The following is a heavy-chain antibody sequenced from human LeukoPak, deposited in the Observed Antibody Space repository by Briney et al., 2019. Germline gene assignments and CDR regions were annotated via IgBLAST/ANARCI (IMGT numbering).Heavy chain of an antibody. CDR3: ARARAVAGTRSYWFDP. CDR2: ISSSGSTI. D-gene: IGHD6-19*01. V-gene: IGHV3-11*01. CDR1: GFTVSGDY. J-gene: IGHJ5*02. Sequence: GGSLRLSCAASGFTVSGDYMSWVRQAPGKGLEWVSYISSSGSTIYYADSVKGRFTISRDNAKNSLYLQMNSLRAEDTAVYYCARARAVAGTRSYWFDPWGQGTLVTVSS.